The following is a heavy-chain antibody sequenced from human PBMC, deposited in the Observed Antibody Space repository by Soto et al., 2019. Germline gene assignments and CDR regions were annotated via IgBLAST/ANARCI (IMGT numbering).Heavy chain of an antibody. Sequence: QVQLVQSGAEVKKPGSSVKVSCKASGGTFSSYAISWVRQAPGQGLEWMGGIIPIFGTANYAQKFQGRVTITADESTRTAYMELSSLRSEDTAVYYCARGLLGIAAAGTGGPFDYWGQGTLVTVSS. CDR1: GGTFSSYA. D-gene: IGHD6-13*01. J-gene: IGHJ4*02. CDR3: ARGLLGIAAAGTGGPFDY. CDR2: IIPIFGTA. V-gene: IGHV1-69*12.